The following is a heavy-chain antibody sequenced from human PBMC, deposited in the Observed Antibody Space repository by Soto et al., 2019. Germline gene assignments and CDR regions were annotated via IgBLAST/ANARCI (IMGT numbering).Heavy chain of an antibody. Sequence: QVQLVQSGAEVKKPGASVKVSCKASGYTFTSYGISWVRQAPGQGLDGVGWISAYNGNTNYAQKLQGRVTMTTDTSASTAYMELRSLRSDDTAVYYCARGLLVAAAGTDYDYYLDVWGKGTTVTV. J-gene: IGHJ6*03. CDR3: ARGLLVAAAGTDYDYYLDV. CDR2: ISAYNGNT. V-gene: IGHV1-18*01. CDR1: GYTFTSYG. D-gene: IGHD6-13*01.